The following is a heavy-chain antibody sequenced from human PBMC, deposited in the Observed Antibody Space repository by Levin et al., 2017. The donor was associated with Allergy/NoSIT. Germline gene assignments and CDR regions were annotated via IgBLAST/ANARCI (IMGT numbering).Heavy chain of an antibody. CDR3: ARHGGNCSGGSCAEYFQY. V-gene: IGHV4-39*01. Sequence: SETLSLTCTVSGGSISSSSNYWGWIRQPPGKGLEWIGSIYYSGSTYYNPSLKSRVTISVDTSKNQFSLKLSSVTAADTAVYYCARHGGNCSGGSCAEYFQYWGQGTLVTVSS. CDR2: IYYSGST. D-gene: IGHD2-15*01. J-gene: IGHJ1*01. CDR1: GGSISSSSNY.